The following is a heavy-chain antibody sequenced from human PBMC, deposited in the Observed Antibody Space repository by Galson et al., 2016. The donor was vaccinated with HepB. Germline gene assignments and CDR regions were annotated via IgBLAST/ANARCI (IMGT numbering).Heavy chain of an antibody. CDR2: ISSSSSTI. CDR3: TRDREITMILNDN. Sequence: SLRLSCAASGFAFSWYSMNWVRQAPGKGLEWVSHISSSSSTIYYADSVKGRFTISRDNAKNSLYLQMNSLREEDTAVYYCTRDREITMILNDNWGQGTLVTVSS. J-gene: IGHJ4*02. D-gene: IGHD3-22*01. CDR1: GFAFSWYS. V-gene: IGHV3-48*02.